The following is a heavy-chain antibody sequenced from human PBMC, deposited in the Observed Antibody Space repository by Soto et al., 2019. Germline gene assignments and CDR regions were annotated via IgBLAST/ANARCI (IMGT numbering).Heavy chain of an antibody. CDR1: DVSVSSGGNY. CDR2: VHDTRTT. J-gene: IGHJ4*02. D-gene: IGHD3-10*01. Sequence: QLQLQESGLGLVKPSATLSLTCAVSDVSVSSGGNYWGWIRQSTGKGLEWIGSVHDTRTTLCNPSLTGRVTKSAATSTYQFPLHVTSVTAADTACYYCARGLSTLFGARVWGEGTLVTV. V-gene: IGHV4-39*01. CDR3: ARGLSTLFGARV.